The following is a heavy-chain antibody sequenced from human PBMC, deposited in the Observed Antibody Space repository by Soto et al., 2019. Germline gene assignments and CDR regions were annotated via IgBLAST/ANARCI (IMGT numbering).Heavy chain of an antibody. D-gene: IGHD2-2*01. CDR1: GGSNIRDGYY. Sequence: SETLSLTCTVSGGSNIRDGYYWSWIRQHPGKGLEWIAYISYSGSSYSNPSLKSRVTISADTSKNQFSLRLTSVTAADTAVYFCARATPAGSADFWGQGTLVTISS. J-gene: IGHJ4*02. CDR3: ARATPAGSADF. CDR2: ISYSGSS. V-gene: IGHV4-31*03.